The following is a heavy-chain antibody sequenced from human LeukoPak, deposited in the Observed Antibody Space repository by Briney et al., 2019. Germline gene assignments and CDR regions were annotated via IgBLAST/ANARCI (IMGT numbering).Heavy chain of an antibody. CDR3: ARGRAAAGQSYYYYYMDV. Sequence: ASVKVSCKASGYTFTSYGISWVRQAPGQGLEWMGWISAYNGNTNYAQKLQGRVTMTTDTSTSTAYMELRSLRSDDTAVYYCARGRAAAGQSYYYYYMDVWGKGTTVTISS. D-gene: IGHD6-13*01. V-gene: IGHV1-18*01. J-gene: IGHJ6*03. CDR1: GYTFTSYG. CDR2: ISAYNGNT.